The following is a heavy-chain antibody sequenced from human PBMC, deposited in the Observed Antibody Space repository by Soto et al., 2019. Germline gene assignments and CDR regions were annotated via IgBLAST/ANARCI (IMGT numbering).Heavy chain of an antibody. CDR2: IHYSGSA. V-gene: IGHV4-39*02. J-gene: IGHJ4*02. CDR3: ERRGVSGPVDY. CDR1: GGSISSSSYY. Sequence: QLQLQASAPGLVTPSETLSLTCTVSGGSISSSSYYWGWTRQPPGKGLEWIGNIHYSGSAYYNPSRRSRVTPAVDIDRNNFSLLLSSVTAADTAVYYCERRGVSGPVDYWGQGTLVTVSA. D-gene: IGHD3-10*01.